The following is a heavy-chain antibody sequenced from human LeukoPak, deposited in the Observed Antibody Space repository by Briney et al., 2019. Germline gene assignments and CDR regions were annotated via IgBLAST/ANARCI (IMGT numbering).Heavy chain of an antibody. Sequence: GASVKVSCKASGYTFTSYDINWVRQATGQGLEWMGWMNPNSGNTGYAQKFQGRVTITRNTSISTAYMELSSLRSEDTAVYYCAMEGSHSYGSYPSSGGFDPWGQGTLVTVSS. V-gene: IGHV1-8*03. J-gene: IGHJ5*02. CDR2: MNPNSGNT. CDR1: GYTFTSYD. D-gene: IGHD5-18*01. CDR3: AMEGSHSYGSYPSSGGFDP.